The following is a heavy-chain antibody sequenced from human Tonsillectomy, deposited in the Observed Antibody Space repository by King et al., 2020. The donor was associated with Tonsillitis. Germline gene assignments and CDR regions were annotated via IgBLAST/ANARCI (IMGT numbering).Heavy chain of an antibody. CDR3: ARDSGEYAGLIYFDY. D-gene: IGHD3-10*01. CDR2: IYYSGST. CDR1: GGSISSGDYY. J-gene: IGHJ4*02. Sequence: QLQESGPGLVKPSQTLSLTCTVSGGSISSGDYYWSWIRQHPGEGLEWIGYIYYSGSTYYNPSLKSRVTISVDTSKNQFSLKLSSVTAADTAVYYCARDSGEYAGLIYFDYWGQGTLVTVSS. V-gene: IGHV4-31*03.